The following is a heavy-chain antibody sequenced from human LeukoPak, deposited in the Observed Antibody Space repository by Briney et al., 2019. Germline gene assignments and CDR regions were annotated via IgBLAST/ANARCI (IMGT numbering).Heavy chain of an antibody. V-gene: IGHV1-18*01. CDR1: GHSFGNYG. J-gene: IGHJ6*02. Sequence: ASVKVSCKASGHSFGNYGFSWVRQAPGQGLEWMGRISAHNGNTNNAQKFQGRVTMTTDTSTTTAYMELRSLRSDDTAVYYCAREVVNYHGSGSFSPRQDYYGMDVWGQGTTVIVSS. CDR2: ISAHNGNT. CDR3: AREVVNYHGSGSFSPRQDYYGMDV. D-gene: IGHD3-10*01.